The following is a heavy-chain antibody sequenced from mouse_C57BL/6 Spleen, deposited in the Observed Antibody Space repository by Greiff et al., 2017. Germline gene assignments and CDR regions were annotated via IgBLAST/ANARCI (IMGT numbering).Heavy chain of an antibody. Sequence: VQRVESGPGLVAPSQSLSITCTVSGFSLTSYAISWVRQPPGKGLEWLGVIWTGGGTNYNSALISRRSISKDNSKSQVFLKMNSLLTDDSARYYCARSSWAYRYFDVWGTGTTVTVSS. J-gene: IGHJ1*03. CDR2: IWTGGGT. D-gene: IGHD6-1*01. V-gene: IGHV2-9-1*01. CDR3: ARSSWAYRYFDV. CDR1: GFSLTSYA.